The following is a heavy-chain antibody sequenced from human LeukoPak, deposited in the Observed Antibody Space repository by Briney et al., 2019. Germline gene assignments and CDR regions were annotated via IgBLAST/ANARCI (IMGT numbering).Heavy chain of an antibody. CDR2: INANSGAT. Sequence: GASVKVSCKASGYTFTGYYMHWVRRAPGQGLEWMGRINANSGATNYAQNFQGRVTMTRDTSISTAYMELRRLRSDDTAVYYCARERAVQGYCSGGSCYINDYWGQGTLVTVSS. V-gene: IGHV1-2*06. D-gene: IGHD2-15*01. J-gene: IGHJ4*02. CDR3: ARERAVQGYCSGGSCYINDY. CDR1: GYTFTGYY.